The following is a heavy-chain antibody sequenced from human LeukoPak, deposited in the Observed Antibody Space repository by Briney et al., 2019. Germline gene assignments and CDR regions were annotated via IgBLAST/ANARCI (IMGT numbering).Heavy chain of an antibody. D-gene: IGHD6-19*01. Sequence: GGSLRLSCVASGVTFSSHWMQWVRQAPGKGLVWVSRINSDGSSTSYADSVKGRFTISRDNAKNTLYLQMNSLRAEDTAVYYCTREALSGWWYFDLWGRGTLVTVSS. CDR1: GVTFSSHW. V-gene: IGHV3-74*01. CDR2: INSDGSST. CDR3: TREALSGWWYFDL. J-gene: IGHJ2*01.